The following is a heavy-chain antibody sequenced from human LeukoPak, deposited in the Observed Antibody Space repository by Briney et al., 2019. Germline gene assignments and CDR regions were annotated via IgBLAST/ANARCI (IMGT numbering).Heavy chain of an antibody. CDR1: GYSISSGCY. V-gene: IGHV4-38-2*02. CDR3: ATGGLGYCSSTSCFSSWFAP. CDR2: IYHSGST. D-gene: IGHD2-2*01. J-gene: IGHJ5*02. Sequence: SETLSLTCTVSGYSISSGCYWGWIRQPPGKGLEWIGSIYHSGSTYYNPSLKSRVTISVDTSKNQFSLKLSSVTDADTAVYYCATGGLGYCSSTSCFSSWFAPWGQGTLAPVSS.